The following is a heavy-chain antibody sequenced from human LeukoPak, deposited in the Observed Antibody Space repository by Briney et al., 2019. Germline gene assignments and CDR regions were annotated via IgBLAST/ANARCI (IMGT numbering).Heavy chain of an antibody. V-gene: IGHV4-59*01. J-gene: IGHJ4*02. Sequence: SETLSLTCPASGGSISSYYWSWIRQPPGKGLEWIGYIYYSGKINYNPSLKSRVTISVDTSKNQFSLKLSSVTAADTAVYYCARSGALSGYLYWGQGTLVTVSS. CDR2: IYYSGKI. CDR1: GGSISSYY. CDR3: ARSGALSGYLY. D-gene: IGHD3-9*01.